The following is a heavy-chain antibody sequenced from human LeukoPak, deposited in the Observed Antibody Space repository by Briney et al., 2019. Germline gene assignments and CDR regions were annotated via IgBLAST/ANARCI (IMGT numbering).Heavy chain of an antibody. V-gene: IGHV3-30*03. CDR3: AREWYDILTGVYYFDY. Sequence: GGSLRLSCAASGFTFSNHGMHWVRQAPGKGLEWVAVISYDGSNKYYADSVKGRFTISRDNSKNTLYLQMNSLRAEDTAVYYCAREWYDILTGVYYFDYWGQGTLVTVSS. CDR1: GFTFSNHG. CDR2: ISYDGSNK. D-gene: IGHD3-9*01. J-gene: IGHJ4*02.